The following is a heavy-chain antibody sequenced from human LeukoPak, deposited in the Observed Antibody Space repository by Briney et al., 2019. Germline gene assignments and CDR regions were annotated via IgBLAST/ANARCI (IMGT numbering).Heavy chain of an antibody. Sequence: PGGSLRLSCAASGFTFSSYAMHWVRQAPGKGLEWVAVISYGGDNKYYADSVKGRFTISRDNSKNTLYLQMNSLRAEDTAVYYCARDFEAHDLRPIGYWGQGILVTVSS. J-gene: IGHJ4*02. CDR3: ARDFEAHDLRPIGY. CDR1: GFTFSSYA. V-gene: IGHV3-30*01. CDR2: ISYGGDNK. D-gene: IGHD3-3*01.